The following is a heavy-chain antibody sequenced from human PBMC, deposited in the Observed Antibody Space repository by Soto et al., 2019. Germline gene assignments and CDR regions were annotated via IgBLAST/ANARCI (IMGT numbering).Heavy chain of an antibody. V-gene: IGHV3-15*07. J-gene: IGHJ6*02. CDR3: TTALKPWFGELSYYYGMDV. Sequence: TGGSLRLSCAASGFTFSNAWMNWVRQAPGKGLKWVGRIKSKTDGGTTDYAAPVKGRFTISRDDSKNTLYLQMNSLKTEDTAVYYCTTALKPWFGELSYYYGMDVWGQGTTVTVSS. CDR2: IKSKTDGGTT. CDR1: GFTFSNAW. D-gene: IGHD3-10*01.